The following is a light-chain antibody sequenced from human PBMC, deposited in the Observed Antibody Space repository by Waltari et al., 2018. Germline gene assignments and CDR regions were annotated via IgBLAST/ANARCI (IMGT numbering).Light chain of an antibody. Sequence: QSALTQPASVSASPGESITISCTATSSDVGDFNSVSWYQQHPGKAPKFMIYDVSTRPSGVSHRFSGSKSGNTASLTISGLQAEDEAVYYCSSFTTSSTLLFGGGSKLTVL. V-gene: IGLV2-14*03. CDR2: DVS. CDR1: SSDVGDFNS. J-gene: IGLJ2*01. CDR3: SSFTTSSTLL.